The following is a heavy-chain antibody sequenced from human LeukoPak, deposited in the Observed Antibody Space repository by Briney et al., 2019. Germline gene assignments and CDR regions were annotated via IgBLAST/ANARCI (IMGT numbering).Heavy chain of an antibody. J-gene: IGHJ6*03. Sequence: ASQTLCLTCTVSGGSMSSGGYYWSWIRQPPGKGLEWIEYIFHSGSTYYNPSLKSRVTISVDRSKNQFSLKLSSVTAADTAVYYCARGVYTIPEGQVYYYYYYMDVWGKGTTVTVSS. CDR2: IFHSGST. CDR1: GGSMSSGGYY. D-gene: IGHD3-3*01. CDR3: ARGVYTIPEGQVYYYYYYMDV. V-gene: IGHV4-30-2*01.